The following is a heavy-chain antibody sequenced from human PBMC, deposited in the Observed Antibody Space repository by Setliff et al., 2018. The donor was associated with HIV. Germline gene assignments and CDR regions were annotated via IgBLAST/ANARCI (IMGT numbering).Heavy chain of an antibody. Sequence: PSETLSLTCAVYGGSFSPFFWNWIRQPPGKGLEWIGEINHSGSINYSPSLTSRLTMSVDTSKSQVSLKLSAVTAADTAIYYCVRGANFYTPRKRIFDYWGRGMSVTVSS. CDR2: INHSGSI. J-gene: IGHJ4*02. V-gene: IGHV4-34*01. D-gene: IGHD3-3*01. CDR3: VRGANFYTPRKRIFDY. CDR1: GGSFSPFF.